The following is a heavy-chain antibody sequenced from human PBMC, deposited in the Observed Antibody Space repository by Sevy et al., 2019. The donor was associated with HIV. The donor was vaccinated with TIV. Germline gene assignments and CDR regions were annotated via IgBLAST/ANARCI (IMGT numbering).Heavy chain of an antibody. CDR3: ARAPPVRRGDDSLNWFDP. CDR2: IYYTGTT. CDR1: GGSISAYY. J-gene: IGHJ5*02. D-gene: IGHD5-12*01. V-gene: IGHV4-59*01. Sequence: SETLSLTCTVSGGSISAYYWTWIRQPPGKRLEYIGYIYYTGTTNYNPSLKSRVTISVDTSKNQFSLKLSSVTAADTAIYYCARAPPVRRGDDSLNWFDPWGQGTLVTVSS.